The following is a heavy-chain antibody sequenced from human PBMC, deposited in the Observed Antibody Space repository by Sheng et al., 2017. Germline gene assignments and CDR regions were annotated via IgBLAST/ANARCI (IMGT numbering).Heavy chain of an antibody. V-gene: IGHV3-21*01. J-gene: IGHJ4*02. Sequence: EVQLVESGGGLVQSGGSLRLSCVASGFTFSSYSMNWVRQAPGKGLEWVSSISSTSSYIFYADSVKGRFTISRDNAKNSLYLQTNSLRADDMAVYYCARENWNKLDYWGQGTLVTVSS. CDR1: GFTFSSYS. CDR3: ARENWNKLDY. D-gene: IGHD1-1*01. CDR2: ISSTSSYI.